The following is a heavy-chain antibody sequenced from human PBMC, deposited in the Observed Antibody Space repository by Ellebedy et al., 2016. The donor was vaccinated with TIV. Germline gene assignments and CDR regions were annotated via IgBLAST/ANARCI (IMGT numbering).Heavy chain of an antibody. V-gene: IGHV3-23*01. CDR2: ISGGGYGT. Sequence: GESLKISCAASGFAFSNYAMIWVRQAAGQGLEWISTISGGGYGTFYAGSVKGRFTISRDNYNNMVYLHMNNLRAEDTAIYYCVKDRSLVVAATPDYWGQGTLVTVSS. CDR3: VKDRSLVVAATPDY. CDR1: GFAFSNYA. J-gene: IGHJ4*02. D-gene: IGHD2-15*01.